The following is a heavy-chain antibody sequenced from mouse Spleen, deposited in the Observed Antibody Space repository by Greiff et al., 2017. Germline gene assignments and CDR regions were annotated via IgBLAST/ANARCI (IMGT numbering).Heavy chain of an antibody. Sequence: EVKLMESGGGLVKPGGSLKLSCAASGFTFSSYAMSWVRQTPEKRLEWVATISSGGSYTYYPDSVKGRFTISRDNAKNTLYLQMSSLRSEDTAMYYCARRGDSSGYGYAMDYWGQGTSVTVSS. CDR2: ISSGGSYT. CDR1: GFTFSSYA. CDR3: ARRGDSSGYGYAMDY. V-gene: IGHV5-9-1*01. D-gene: IGHD3-2*01. J-gene: IGHJ4*01.